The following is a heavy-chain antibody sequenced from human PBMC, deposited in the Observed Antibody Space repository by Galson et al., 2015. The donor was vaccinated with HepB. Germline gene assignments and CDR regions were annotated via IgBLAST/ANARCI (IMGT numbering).Heavy chain of an antibody. D-gene: IGHD5-18*01. CDR1: GFTFSSYG. J-gene: IGHJ4*02. CDR2: ISYDGSNK. V-gene: IGHV3-30*18. Sequence: SLRLSCAASGFTFSSYGMHWVRQAPGKGLEWVAVISYDGSNKYYADSVKGRFTISRDNSKNTLYLQMNSLRAEDTAVYYCAKDIHTWIQLWFADYWGQGTLVTVSS. CDR3: AKDIHTWIQLWFADY.